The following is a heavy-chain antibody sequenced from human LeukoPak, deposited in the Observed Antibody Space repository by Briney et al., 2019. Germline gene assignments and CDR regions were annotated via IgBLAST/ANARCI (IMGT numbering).Heavy chain of an antibody. CDR1: GDSVSSNSAA. D-gene: IGHD3-3*01. CDR3: ARLSGYYMKGPFDY. V-gene: IGHV6-1*01. J-gene: IGHJ4*02. CDR2: IYYRSKWYN. Sequence: SQTLSLTCAISGDSVSSNSAAWNWIRQSPSRGLEWLGRIYYRSKWYNDYAVSVKSRITINPDTSKNQFSLKLTSVTAADTAVYYCARLSGYYMKGPFDYWGQGTLVTVS.